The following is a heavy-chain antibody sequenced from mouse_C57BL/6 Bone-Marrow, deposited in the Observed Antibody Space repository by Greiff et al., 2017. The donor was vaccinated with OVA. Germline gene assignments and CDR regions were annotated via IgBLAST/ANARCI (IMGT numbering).Heavy chain of an antibody. V-gene: IGHV14-4*01. CDR2: IDPENGDT. Sequence: VQLKQSGAELVRPGASVKLSCTASGFNIKDDYMHWVKQRPEQGLEWIGWIDPENGDTEYASKFQGKATITADTSSNTAYLQLSSLTSEDTAVYYCTTLYGYDGAWFAYWGQGTLVTVSA. CDR3: TTLYGYDGAWFAY. CDR1: GFNIKDDY. D-gene: IGHD2-2*01. J-gene: IGHJ3*01.